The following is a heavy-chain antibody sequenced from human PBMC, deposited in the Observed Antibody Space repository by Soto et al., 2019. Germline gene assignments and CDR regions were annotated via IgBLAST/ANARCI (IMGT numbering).Heavy chain of an antibody. V-gene: IGHV3-66*01. Sequence: GGSLRLSCAAPGFTVSSNYMSWVRQTPGKGLEWVSVIYSGGSTYYADSVKGRFTISRDNSKNTLYLQMNSLRAEDTAVYYCARDLRYYDFWSGYYTWYYFDYWGQGTLVTVSS. D-gene: IGHD3-3*01. J-gene: IGHJ4*02. CDR2: IYSGGST. CDR1: GFTVSSNY. CDR3: ARDLRYYDFWSGYYTWYYFDY.